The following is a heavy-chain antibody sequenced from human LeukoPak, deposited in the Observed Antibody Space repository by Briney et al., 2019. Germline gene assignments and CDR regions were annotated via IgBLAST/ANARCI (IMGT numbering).Heavy chain of an antibody. D-gene: IGHD6-19*01. CDR1: VFTFSSYS. CDR2: ISGSGGST. J-gene: IGHJ4*02. Sequence: PGGSLRLSCAASVFTFSSYSMSWVRHAPGKGLEWGSAISGSGGSTYYADSVKGRFTISRDNSKNTLYLQMNSLRAEDTAVYYCAKDRRSSGWNWFDYWGQGTMVTVSS. V-gene: IGHV3-23*01. CDR3: AKDRRSSGWNWFDY.